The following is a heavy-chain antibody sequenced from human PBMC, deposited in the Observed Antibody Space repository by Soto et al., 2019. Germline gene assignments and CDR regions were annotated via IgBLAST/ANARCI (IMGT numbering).Heavy chain of an antibody. D-gene: IGHD3-3*01. Sequence: SETLSLTCAVSGYSISSSNWWGWIRQPPGKGLEWIGYIYYSGTTYYNPSLKSRVTISRDDSKNSLFLQMNSLTTEDTAIYYCADLKWSRSYLPWGQGTLVTVSS. CDR2: IYYSGTT. CDR1: GYSISSSNW. V-gene: IGHV4-28*01. J-gene: IGHJ1*01. CDR3: ADLKWSRSYLP.